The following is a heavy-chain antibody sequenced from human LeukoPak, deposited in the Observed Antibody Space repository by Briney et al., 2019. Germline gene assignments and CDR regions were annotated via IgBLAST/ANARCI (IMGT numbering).Heavy chain of an antibody. CDR1: GFTFSSYG. CDR2: IRYDGSNK. J-gene: IGHJ4*02. CDR3: AKEQIYYDSSGYYI. D-gene: IGHD3-22*01. V-gene: IGHV3-30*02. Sequence: GGSLRLSCAASGFTFSSYGMHWVRQAPGKGLEWVTFIRYDGSNKYYADSVKGRFTISRDNSKNTLYLQMNSLRADDTAVYYCAKEQIYYDSSGYYIWGQGTLVTVSS.